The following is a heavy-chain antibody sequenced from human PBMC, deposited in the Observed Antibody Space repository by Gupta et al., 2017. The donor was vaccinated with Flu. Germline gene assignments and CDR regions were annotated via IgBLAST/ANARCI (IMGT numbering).Heavy chain of an antibody. V-gene: IGHV1-46*01. Sequence: QVQLVQSGAEMKKPGASVKLSCKASGYTFTNFYLHWVRQAPGQGLEWLGILFPSDGATNYPQRFRGRVTMTRDTSARTVYMELSSLSSEDTAMYYWVREERGGHFDHWGQGTLVTVSS. CDR3: VREERGGHFDH. J-gene: IGHJ4*02. D-gene: IGHD3-16*01. CDR1: GYTFTNFY. CDR2: LFPSDGAT.